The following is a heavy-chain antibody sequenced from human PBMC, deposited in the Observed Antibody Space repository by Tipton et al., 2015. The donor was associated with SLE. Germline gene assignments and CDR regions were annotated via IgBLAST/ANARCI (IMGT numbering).Heavy chain of an antibody. CDR1: GGSISSGAYY. V-gene: IGHV4-31*03. D-gene: IGHD2-2*01. J-gene: IGHJ4*02. CDR3: ARVSHCSSTSCHHEDFDY. Sequence: TLSLTCTVSGGSISSGAYYWSWIRQHPGKGLEWIGYIYYSGSTYYNPSLKSRVTISVHTSKNQFSLKLSSVTAADTAVYYCARVSHCSSTSCHHEDFDYWGQGTLVTVSS. CDR2: IYYSGST.